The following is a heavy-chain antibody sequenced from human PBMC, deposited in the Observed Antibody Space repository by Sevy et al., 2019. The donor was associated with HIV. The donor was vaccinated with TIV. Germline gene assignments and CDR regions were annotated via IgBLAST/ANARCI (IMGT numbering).Heavy chain of an antibody. J-gene: IGHJ4*02. CDR2: ISSSGSTI. CDR1: GFTFSDQY. V-gene: IGHV3-11*04. D-gene: IGHD3-22*01. Sequence: GGSLRLSCATSGFTFSDQYMSWIRQAPGKGLEWISYISSSGSTIYYADSVKGRFTLSRENAQNSLNLQMNSLRVEDTAGYYCARVGTSCYYPDYWGQGTLVTVSS. CDR3: ARVGTSCYYPDY.